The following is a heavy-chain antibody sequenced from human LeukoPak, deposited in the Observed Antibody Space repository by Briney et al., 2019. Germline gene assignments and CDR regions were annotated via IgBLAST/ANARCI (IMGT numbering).Heavy chain of an antibody. CDR3: AKPRAMTTGVGRYFDL. Sequence: GGSLRLSCAASGFTFSSYAMSWVCQAPGKGLDWVSAISGGGDNAYYPDSVKGRFTISRDNSKNTLYLQMNSLRAEDTAIYYCAKPRAMTTGVGRYFDLWGRGTLVTVSS. CDR1: GFTFSSYA. D-gene: IGHD1-1*01. V-gene: IGHV3-23*01. J-gene: IGHJ2*01. CDR2: ISGGGDNA.